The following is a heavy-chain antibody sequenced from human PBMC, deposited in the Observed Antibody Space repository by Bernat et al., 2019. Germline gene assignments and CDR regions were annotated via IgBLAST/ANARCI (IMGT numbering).Heavy chain of an antibody. V-gene: IGHV3-23*02. CDR3: VKQSLPVLWYTTDH. Sequence: EVQLLQSGGGLVQPGGSLRVSCAASGFTFSNYAMSWACQAPGKGLEWVSVTTANGDRTYNRDSLKGRFTISRDNSKNTLYLRMDGLRVEDTAVYYCVKQSLPVLWYTTDHWGQGTLVTVSS. D-gene: IGHD1-1*01. CDR1: GFTFSNYA. CDR2: TTANGDRT. J-gene: IGHJ4*02.